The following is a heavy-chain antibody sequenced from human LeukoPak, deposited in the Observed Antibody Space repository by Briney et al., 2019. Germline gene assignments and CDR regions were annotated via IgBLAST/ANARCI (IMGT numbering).Heavy chain of an antibody. CDR2: IDPSDSYT. V-gene: IGHV5-10-1*01. Sequence: MPGESLKISCKGSGYSFTSYWISWVRQLPGKGLEWMGRIDPSDSYTNYSPSFQGHVTISADKSISTAYLQWSSLKASDTAMYYRARIPTYYDFWSGYSSYWFDPWGQGTLVTVSS. J-gene: IGHJ5*02. D-gene: IGHD3-3*01. CDR1: GYSFTSYW. CDR3: ARIPTYYDFWSGYSSYWFDP.